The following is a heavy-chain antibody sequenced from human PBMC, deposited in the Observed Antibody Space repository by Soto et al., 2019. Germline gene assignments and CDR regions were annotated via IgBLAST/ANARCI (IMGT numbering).Heavy chain of an antibody. V-gene: IGHV3-7*01. J-gene: IGHJ4*02. CDR3: VRDGSTGWHFDS. CDR1: GFTLGSYW. CDR2: TRQDGGQS. D-gene: IGHD6-19*01. Sequence: EVQLVESGGGLVQPGGSLSLPFEAFGFTLGSYWLGGIGQAPGKGLEWVANTRQDGGQSYLVDSVQGRFTISRDNAKNSVYLQMNSLRAEDTAVYYCVRDGSTGWHFDSWGQGTLVTVSS.